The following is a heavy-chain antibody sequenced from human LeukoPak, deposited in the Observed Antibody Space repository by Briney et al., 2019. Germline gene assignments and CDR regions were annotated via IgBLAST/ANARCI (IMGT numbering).Heavy chain of an antibody. V-gene: IGHV4-59*01. CDR2: IYYSGST. CDR3: ARDQGTGVNWFDP. CDR1: GGSISSYY. D-gene: IGHD3-10*01. J-gene: IGHJ5*02. Sequence: SEILSLTCTVSGGSISSYYWSWIRQPPGKGLEWIGYIYYSGSTNYNPSLKSRVTISVDTSKNQFSLKLSSVTAADTAVYYCARDQGTGVNWFDPWGQGTLVTVSS.